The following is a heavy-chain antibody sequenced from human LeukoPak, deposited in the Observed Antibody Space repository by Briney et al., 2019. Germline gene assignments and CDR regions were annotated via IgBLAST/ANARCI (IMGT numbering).Heavy chain of an antibody. CDR2: INPSGGST. CDR1: GYSLTNYY. D-gene: IGHD5-12*01. V-gene: IGHV1-46*01. CDR3: ARGAPTTRIGAGRFDY. J-gene: IGHJ4*02. Sequence: ASVKVSCKAFGYSLTNYYVHWVRQAPGQGLEWMGDINPSGGSTSYAQKFQGRITVTRNTYTNTVYMDLSSLRSEDTATYYCARGAPTTRIGAGRFDYWGQGSLLTVAS.